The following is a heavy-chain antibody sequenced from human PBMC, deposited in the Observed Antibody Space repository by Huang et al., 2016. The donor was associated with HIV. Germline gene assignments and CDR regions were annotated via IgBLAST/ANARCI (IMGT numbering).Heavy chain of an antibody. CDR2: IIPICGTP. D-gene: IGHD3-3*01. CDR1: GGTFNNA. Sequence: QVQLVQSGAEVKKPGSSVKVSCKVSGGTFNNAISWVGQAPGQGLEWMGGIIPICGTPNYARKFQGRVTITADESTSIAYMELSSLRSEDTAVYYCARGAPDLDSHLDHWGQGTLVTVSS. V-gene: IGHV1-69*13. J-gene: IGHJ4*02. CDR3: ARGAPDLDSHLDH.